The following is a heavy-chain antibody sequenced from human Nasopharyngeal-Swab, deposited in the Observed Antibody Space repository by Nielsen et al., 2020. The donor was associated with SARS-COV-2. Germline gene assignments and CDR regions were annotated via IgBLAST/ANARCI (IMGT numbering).Heavy chain of an antibody. D-gene: IGHD5-18*01. CDR3: ARVAPLGPAMATAHFDY. CDR1: GYTFTSYG. CDR2: ISAYNGNT. Sequence: ASVKVSCKASGYTFTSYGISWVRQAPGQGLEWMGWISAYNGNTNYAQKLQGRVTMTTDTSTSTAYMELSSLRSEDTAVYYCARVAPLGPAMATAHFDYWGQGTLVTVSS. V-gene: IGHV1-18*04. J-gene: IGHJ4*02.